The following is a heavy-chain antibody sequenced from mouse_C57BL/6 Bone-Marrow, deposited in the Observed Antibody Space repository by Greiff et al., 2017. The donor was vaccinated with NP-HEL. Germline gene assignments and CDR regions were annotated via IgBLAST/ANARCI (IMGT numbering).Heavy chain of an antibody. D-gene: IGHD2-3*01. CDR1: GYSITSGYD. Sequence: EVQLQQSGPGMVKPSQSLSLTCTVTGYSITSGYDWHWIRHFPGNKLEWMGYISYSGSTNYNPSLKSRISITHDTSKNHFFLKLNSVTTEDTATYYCARSLYDGYYVDYWGQGTTLTVSS. CDR3: ARSLYDGYYVDY. V-gene: IGHV3-1*01. CDR2: ISYSGST. J-gene: IGHJ2*01.